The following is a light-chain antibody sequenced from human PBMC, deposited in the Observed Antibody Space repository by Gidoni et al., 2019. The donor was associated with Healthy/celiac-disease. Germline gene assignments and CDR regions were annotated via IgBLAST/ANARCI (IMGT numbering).Light chain of an antibody. J-gene: IGKJ4*01. V-gene: IGKV1-39*01. CDR3: QQSYSTLALT. CDR2: AAS. CDR1: QSISSY. Sequence: DIQMTQSPSSLFASVGDRVTITCRASQSISSYLNWYQQKPGKAPKLLIYAASSLQSGVPSRFSGSGSGTDFTLTISSLQPEDFATYYCQQSYSTLALTFXGXTKVEIK.